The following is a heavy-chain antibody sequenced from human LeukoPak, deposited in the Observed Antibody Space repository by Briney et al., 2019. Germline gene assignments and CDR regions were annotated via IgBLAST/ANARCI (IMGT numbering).Heavy chain of an antibody. J-gene: IGHJ6*03. Sequence: GGSLRLSCSASGFTFSSYGMHWVRQAPGKGLGWVAVISYDGSNKYYADSVKGRFTISRDNSKNTLYLQMNSLRGEDTAVYYCAKTLRVGYYYYYMDVWGKGTTVTVSS. V-gene: IGHV3-30*18. D-gene: IGHD1-26*01. CDR1: GFTFSSYG. CDR2: ISYDGSNK. CDR3: AKTLRVGYYYYYMDV.